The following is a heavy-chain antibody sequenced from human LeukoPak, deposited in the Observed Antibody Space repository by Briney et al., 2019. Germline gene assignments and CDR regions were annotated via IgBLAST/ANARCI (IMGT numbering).Heavy chain of an antibody. V-gene: IGHV1-2*02. CDR1: GYTFTGYY. J-gene: IGHJ5*02. Sequence: ASVKVSCKASGYTFTGYYMHWVRQAPGQGLEWMGWINPNSGGTNYAQKFQGRVTMTRDTSISTAYMELSRLRSDDTAVYYCARGPLKTGTRRINWFDPWGQRTLVTVSS. D-gene: IGHD1-1*01. CDR2: INPNSGGT. CDR3: ARGPLKTGTRRINWFDP.